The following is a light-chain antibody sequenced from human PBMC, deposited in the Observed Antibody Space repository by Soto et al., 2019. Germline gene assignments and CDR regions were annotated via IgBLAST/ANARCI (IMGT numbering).Light chain of an antibody. Sequence: DIVMTQSPDSLAESLGERATINCRSSQSVLYSFNNKNYLGWYQQKPGQAPKLLIYWASTRESGVPDRFSGSGSGTDFTLTISSLQAEDVAVYYCQHYYSDPPWTFGQGTKVEIK. CDR1: QSVLYSFNNKNY. V-gene: IGKV4-1*01. CDR3: QHYYSDPPWT. CDR2: WAS. J-gene: IGKJ1*01.